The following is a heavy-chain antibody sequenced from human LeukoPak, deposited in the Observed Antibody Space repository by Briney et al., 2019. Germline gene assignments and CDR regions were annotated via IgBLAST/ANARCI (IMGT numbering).Heavy chain of an antibody. V-gene: IGHV3-48*03. CDR2: ISSSGTPT. Sequence: GGSLRLSCAASGFTFSIYEMNWVRQAPGKGLEWVSYISSSGTPTYYGDSVKGRFSISRDNAKNSLYLQMNSLRVEDTAVYYCARDELRTGAFDIWGQGTMVTVSS. D-gene: IGHD1-7*01. CDR3: ARDELRTGAFDI. CDR1: GFTFSIYE. J-gene: IGHJ3*02.